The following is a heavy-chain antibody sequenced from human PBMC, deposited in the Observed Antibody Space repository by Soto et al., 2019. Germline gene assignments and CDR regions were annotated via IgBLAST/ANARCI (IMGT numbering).Heavy chain of an antibody. D-gene: IGHD3-22*01. Sequence: SETLSLTCAVSGGSISSGGYSWSWIRQPPGKGLEGIGYIYHSGSTYYNPSLKSRITISVDTSKTQFSLKMSSVTAADTAVYYCVTVPPKFQKDYYDSSDFFEYFDYWGHGTLVTVSS. CDR2: IYHSGST. J-gene: IGHJ4*01. V-gene: IGHV4-30-2*05. CDR3: VTVPPKFQKDYYDSSDFFEYFDY. CDR1: GGSISSGGYS.